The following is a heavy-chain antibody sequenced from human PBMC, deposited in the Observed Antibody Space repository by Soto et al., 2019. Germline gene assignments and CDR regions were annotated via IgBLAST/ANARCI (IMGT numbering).Heavy chain of an antibody. Sequence: QVQLVQSGAEVKKPGASVKVSCKASRYTFTGYYMHWVRQAPGQGLEWMGWIDPNSGGTDYAQKLQGRVTMTRDTSISTAYMELSRLRVDDTAVYYCARVMSGSYLGHGYYFDYWGQGTLVTVSS. D-gene: IGHD1-26*01. CDR1: RYTFTGYY. J-gene: IGHJ4*02. V-gene: IGHV1-2*02. CDR3: ARVMSGSYLGHGYYFDY. CDR2: IDPNSGGT.